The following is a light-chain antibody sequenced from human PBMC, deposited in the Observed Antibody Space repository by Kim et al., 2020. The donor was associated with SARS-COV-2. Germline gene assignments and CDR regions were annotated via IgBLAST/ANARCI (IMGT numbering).Light chain of an antibody. V-gene: IGLV3-9*01. CDR2: RDS. J-gene: IGLJ3*02. CDR3: QVWDSSTEV. Sequence: SYELTQPLSVSVALGQTARITCGGNNIGSKNVHWYQQKPGQAPVLVIYRDSNRPSGIPERFSGSNSGNTATLTVSRAQAGDEADYYYQVWDSSTEVFGGGTKLTVL. CDR1: NIGSKN.